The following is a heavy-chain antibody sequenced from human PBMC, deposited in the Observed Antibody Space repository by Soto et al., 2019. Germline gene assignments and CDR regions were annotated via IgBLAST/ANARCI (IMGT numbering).Heavy chain of an antibody. D-gene: IGHD6-6*01. CDR1: GGSISSRNW. CDR2: IYQSGST. Sequence: SETLSLTCTVSGGSISSRNWWSWLRQSPTKDLEWIGEIYQSGSTNYNPSLESRVTISVDKSKNQFSLELTSLTAADTAVYYCAKDRLWGSSDRGAPDDFEVWGQGTMVTVSS. J-gene: IGHJ3*01. CDR3: AKDRLWGSSDRGAPDDFEV. V-gene: IGHV4-4*02.